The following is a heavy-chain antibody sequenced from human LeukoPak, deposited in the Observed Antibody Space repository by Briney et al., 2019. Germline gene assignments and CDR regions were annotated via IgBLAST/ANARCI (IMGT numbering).Heavy chain of an antibody. Sequence: ASVKVSCKPYGYTFNTYGITWVRQAPGQGLEWMGWISPYNGNTNLAQKFQGRVTLSTDTSTSTAYMELRSLRSDDTAVYYCARGPHERSGYPDDWGQGTLVTVSS. D-gene: IGHD3-22*01. CDR2: ISPYNGNT. V-gene: IGHV1-18*01. J-gene: IGHJ4*02. CDR1: GYTFNTYG. CDR3: ARGPHERSGYPDD.